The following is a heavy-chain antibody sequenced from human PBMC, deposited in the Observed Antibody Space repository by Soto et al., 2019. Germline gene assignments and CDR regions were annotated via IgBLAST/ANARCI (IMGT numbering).Heavy chain of an antibody. V-gene: IGHV4-31*03. CDR1: GGSISSDANF. CDR2: ISYTGRT. Sequence: SETLALTCPVSGGSISSDANFWSWIRQLPGRGLEWIGYISYTGRTYYTPSLNSRLTISLDTSKNLFSLRLSAVTAADTAVYFCARGSFSSSSSWFDPWGQGTLVTVPS. CDR3: ARGSFSSSSSWFDP. J-gene: IGHJ5*02. D-gene: IGHD6-6*01.